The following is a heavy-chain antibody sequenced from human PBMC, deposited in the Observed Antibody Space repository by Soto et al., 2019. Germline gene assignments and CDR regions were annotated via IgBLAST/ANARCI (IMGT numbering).Heavy chain of an antibody. J-gene: IGHJ6*02. CDR1: GYSFTSYW. D-gene: IGHD6-6*01. Sequence: GKSLKISCKGSGYSFTSYWIGWVRQMPGKGLEWMGIIYPGDSDTRYSPSFQGQVTISADKSISTAYLQWSSLKASDTAMYYCASYSSSPSYYYGMDVWGQGTTVTVSS. CDR2: IYPGDSDT. V-gene: IGHV5-51*03. CDR3: ASYSSSPSYYYGMDV.